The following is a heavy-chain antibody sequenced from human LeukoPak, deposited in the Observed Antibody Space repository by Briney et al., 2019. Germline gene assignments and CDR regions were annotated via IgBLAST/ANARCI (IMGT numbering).Heavy chain of an antibody. Sequence: SQTRSLTRTVTAASISSGDNYGSWIPQTTRKGLEWIGYIYYSGSTYYNPSLKSRVTISVDTSKNQFSLKLSSVTAADTAVYYCARDGVVGYRSYGMDVWGKGTTVTVSS. J-gene: IGHJ6*04. D-gene: IGHD5-18*01. V-gene: IGHV4-30-4*01. CDR1: AASISSGDNY. CDR2: IYYSGST. CDR3: ARDGVVGYRSYGMDV.